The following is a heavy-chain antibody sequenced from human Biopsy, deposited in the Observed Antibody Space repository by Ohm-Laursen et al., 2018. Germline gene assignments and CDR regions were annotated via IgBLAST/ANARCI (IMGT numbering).Heavy chain of an antibody. J-gene: IGHJ5*02. Sequence: SETLSLTCTVSGGSISSSTPYYWAWLRQPPGKGLEWIGSIYNTETTFYNPSLKSRVTISVDTSTNQFSLKVSSVTAADTALYFCAGHPTGFWFDPWGHGTLVTVSS. CDR2: IYNTETT. CDR1: GGSISSSTPYY. CDR3: AGHPTGFWFDP. V-gene: IGHV4-39*01.